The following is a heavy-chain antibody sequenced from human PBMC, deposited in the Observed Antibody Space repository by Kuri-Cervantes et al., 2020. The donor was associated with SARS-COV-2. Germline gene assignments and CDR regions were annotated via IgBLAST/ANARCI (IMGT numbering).Heavy chain of an antibody. Sequence: GGSLRLSCVASGFNFSSYEMNWVRQAPGRGLEWVSYISSSGSTIYNADSVKGRFTISRDNAKNSLYLQMNSLRAEDTAVYYCAPPVGGNSVPSTWGQGTLVTVSS. CDR1: GFNFSSYE. V-gene: IGHV3-48*03. J-gene: IGHJ5*02. D-gene: IGHD4-23*01. CDR3: APPVGGNSVPST. CDR2: ISSSGSTI.